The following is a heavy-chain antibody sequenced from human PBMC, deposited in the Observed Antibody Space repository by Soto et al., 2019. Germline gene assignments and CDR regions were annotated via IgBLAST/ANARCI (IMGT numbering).Heavy chain of an antibody. D-gene: IGHD3-3*01. J-gene: IGHJ6*02. CDR3: ARGGSPYGVFGVVIMSYYYYYGMDV. Sequence: PSETLSLTCAVSGGSVSSGSYYWSWIRQPPGKGLEWIGYIYYSGSTNYNPSLKSRVTISVDTSKNQFSLKLSSVTAADTAVYYCARGGSPYGVFGVVIMSYYYYYGMDVWGQGTTVTVSS. V-gene: IGHV4-61*01. CDR2: IYYSGST. CDR1: GGSVSSGSYY.